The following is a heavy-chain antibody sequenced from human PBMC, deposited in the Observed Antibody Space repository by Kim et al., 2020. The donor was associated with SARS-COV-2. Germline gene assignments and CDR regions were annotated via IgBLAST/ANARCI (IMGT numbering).Heavy chain of an antibody. CDR2: ISGSGGST. D-gene: IGHD3-22*01. CDR3: AIVRPSQYYDDSSGYHRFDP. CDR1: GFTFSSYA. Sequence: GGSLRLSWAASGFTFSSYAMSWVRQAPGKGLEWVSAISGSGGSTYYADSVKGRFTMSRDNSKNTLYLQMNSLRAEDTAVYYCAIVRPSQYYDDSSGYHRFDPWGQGTLVTVSS. V-gene: IGHV3-23*01. J-gene: IGHJ5*02.